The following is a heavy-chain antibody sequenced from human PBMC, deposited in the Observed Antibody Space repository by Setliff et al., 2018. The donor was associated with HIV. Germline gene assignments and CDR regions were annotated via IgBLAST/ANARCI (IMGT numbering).Heavy chain of an antibody. V-gene: IGHV4-38-2*02. CDR3: ARRTIWGDAFDI. Sequence: PSETLSLTCNVSGYSISSGFYWGWIRQPPGKGLAWIGNIFHSGTTDQNPSLKSRVTMSVETSENQFSLRLNSVTAADTAVSYCARRTIWGDAFDIWGRGTMVTVSS. D-gene: IGHD3-16*01. J-gene: IGHJ3*02. CDR2: IFHSGTT. CDR1: GYSISSGFY.